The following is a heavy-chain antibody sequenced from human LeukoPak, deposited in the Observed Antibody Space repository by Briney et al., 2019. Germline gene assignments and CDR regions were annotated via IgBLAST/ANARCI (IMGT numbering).Heavy chain of an antibody. CDR2: TYHSGNT. V-gene: IGHV4-39*07. J-gene: IGHJ4*02. D-gene: IGHD6-19*01. CDR3: ARDRLSSGWISFDY. Sequence: SETLSLTCTVSGDSVSSSIYSWGWIRQPPGKGLEWIGSTYHSGNTYYNPSLKSRVTISVDTSKNQFSLKLSSVTAADTAMYYCARDRLSSGWISFDYWGRGALVTVSS. CDR1: GDSVSSSIYS.